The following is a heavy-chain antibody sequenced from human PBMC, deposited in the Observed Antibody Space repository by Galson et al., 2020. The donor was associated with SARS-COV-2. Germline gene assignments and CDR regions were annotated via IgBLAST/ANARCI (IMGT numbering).Heavy chain of an antibody. CDR3: ASELVSLPHY. D-gene: IGHD2-8*02. Sequence: GGSLRLSCAASGFTFNSYAMHWVRQAPGKGLEWVAVISYDRSNKYYADSVKGRFTISRDNSKNTLYLQMNSLRAEDTAVYYCASELVSLPHYWGQGGLVIVAS. CDR2: ISYDRSNK. CDR1: GFTFNSYA. J-gene: IGHJ4*02. V-gene: IGHV3-30-3*01.